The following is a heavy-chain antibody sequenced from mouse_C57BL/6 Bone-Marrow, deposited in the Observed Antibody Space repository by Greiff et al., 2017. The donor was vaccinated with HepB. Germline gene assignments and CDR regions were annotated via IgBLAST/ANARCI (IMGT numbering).Heavy chain of an antibody. CDR2: ISSGGSYT. J-gene: IGHJ1*03. Sequence: EVKLMESGGDLVKPGGSLKLSCAASGFTFSSYGMSWVRQTPDKRLEWVATISSGGSYTYYPDSVKGRFTISRDNAKNTLYLQMSSLKSEDTAMYYCARASGVWGTVTTVTVSS. CDR3: ARASGV. V-gene: IGHV5-6*01. D-gene: IGHD6-1*01. CDR1: GFTFSSYG.